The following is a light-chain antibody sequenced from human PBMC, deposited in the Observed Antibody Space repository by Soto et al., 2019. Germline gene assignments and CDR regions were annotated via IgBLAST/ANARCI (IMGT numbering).Light chain of an antibody. J-gene: IGLJ3*02. Sequence: QSVLTQPPSVSAAPGQKVTISCSGSSSNIGNNYVSWYQQLPGTAPKLFIYENTKRPSGIPDRFSGSKSDTSATLGITGLQSGDEADYYCGAWDTSLSAWVFGGGTKVTVL. CDR3: GAWDTSLSAWV. CDR2: ENT. V-gene: IGLV1-51*02. CDR1: SSNIGNNY.